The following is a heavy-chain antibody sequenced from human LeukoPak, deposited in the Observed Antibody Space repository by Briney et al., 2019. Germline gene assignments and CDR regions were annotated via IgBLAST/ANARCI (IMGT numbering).Heavy chain of an antibody. CDR3: AKGYDFWTRGAFDI. V-gene: IGHV3-9*03. J-gene: IGHJ3*02. CDR1: GFTFDDYA. D-gene: IGHD3-3*01. CDR2: ISWNSGNI. Sequence: PGGSLRLSCAASGFTFDDYAMHWVRQAPGKGLEWVSGISWNSGNIVYADSVKGRFTISRDNAKNSLYLQMNSLRAEDMALYYCAKGYDFWTRGAFDIWGQGTMVTVS.